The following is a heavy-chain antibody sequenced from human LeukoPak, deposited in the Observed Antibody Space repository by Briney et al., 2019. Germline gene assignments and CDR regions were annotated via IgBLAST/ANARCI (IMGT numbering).Heavy chain of an antibody. CDR2: ISYDGSNK. Sequence: GRSLRLSCAASGFTFSSYAMYWVRQAPGKGLEWVAVISYDGSNKYYADSVKGRFTFSRDNSKNTLYLQMNSLRAEDTAVYCCARASHSGTSLAAFDIWGQGTMVTVSS. V-gene: IGHV3-30-3*01. D-gene: IGHD1-26*01. CDR3: ARASHSGTSLAAFDI. J-gene: IGHJ3*02. CDR1: GFTFSSYA.